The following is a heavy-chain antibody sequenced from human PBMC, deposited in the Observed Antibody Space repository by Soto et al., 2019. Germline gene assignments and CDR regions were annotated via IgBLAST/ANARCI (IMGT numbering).Heavy chain of an antibody. CDR1: GYTFTSYY. J-gene: IGHJ4*02. CDR2: INPSGGST. CDR3: ARDRCDTTSCYECDY. Sequence: ASVKVSCKASGYTFTSYYMHWVRQAPGQGLEWMGIINPSGGSTRFAQKFQGRVTLTRDTSTNTVYMELSSLRSDDTAVYYCARDRCDTTSCYECDYWGQGTLVTVSS. D-gene: IGHD2-2*01. V-gene: IGHV1-46*01.